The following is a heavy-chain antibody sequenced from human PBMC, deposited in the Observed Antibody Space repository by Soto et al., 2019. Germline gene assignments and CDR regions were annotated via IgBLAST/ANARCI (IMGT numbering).Heavy chain of an antibody. J-gene: IGHJ4*02. D-gene: IGHD6-19*01. CDR3: ARSAGWYAVHS. CDR2: VFHTGTT. Sequence: QVQLQESGPGLVKPSGTLSLTCAVSGDSVSSPYYWCWVRQPPGKGLEWIGEVFHTGTTSYNPSLRRRVTISRDKSNNQFSLDLSSVTAGDTAVYCWARSAGWYAVHSWGPGTLVIVSS. V-gene: IGHV4-4*01. CDR1: GDSVSSPYY.